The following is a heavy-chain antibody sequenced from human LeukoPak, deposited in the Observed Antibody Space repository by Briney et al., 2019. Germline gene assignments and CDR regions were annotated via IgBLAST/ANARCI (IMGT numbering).Heavy chain of an antibody. CDR3: AKDRDTSGWYYFDC. Sequence: GGSLRLSCAVSGFTFTNYAMSWVRQAPGKGLEWVSAITGSGGSTYYADSVKGRFTISRDNSKNTLYLQMNSLRAEDTAVYYCAKDRDTSGWYYFDCWGQGTLVTVSS. CDR2: ITGSGGST. CDR1: GFTFTNYA. V-gene: IGHV3-23*01. J-gene: IGHJ4*02. D-gene: IGHD6-19*01.